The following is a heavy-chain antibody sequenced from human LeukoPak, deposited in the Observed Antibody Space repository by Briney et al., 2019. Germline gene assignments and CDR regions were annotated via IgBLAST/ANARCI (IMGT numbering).Heavy chain of an antibody. D-gene: IGHD6-19*01. CDR1: GFSFSDFG. V-gene: IGHV3-30*03. J-gene: IGHJ4*02. CDR2: MSFDGSNK. CDR3: ASRAIAVANA. Sequence: TGGSLRLSCAASGFSFSDFGMHWVRQAPGKGLEWVAAMSFDGSNKYYADSVKGRFTISRDNSKNTLYLQMNSLRAEDTAVYYCASRAIAVANARGQGTLVTVSS.